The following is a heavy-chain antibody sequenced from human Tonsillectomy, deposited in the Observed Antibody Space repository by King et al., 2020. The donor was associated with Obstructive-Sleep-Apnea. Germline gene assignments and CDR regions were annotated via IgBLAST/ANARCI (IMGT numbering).Heavy chain of an antibody. V-gene: IGHV4-31*03. CDR2: IYYSGST. CDR3: AREIPALYDILTGYFDY. CDR1: GGSISSGGYY. D-gene: IGHD3-9*01. J-gene: IGHJ4*02. Sequence: VQLQESGPGLVKPSQTLSLTCTVSGGSISSGGYYWSWIRQHPGKGLEWIGYIYYSGSTYYNPSLRSRVMISVDTSKNQFSLKLRSVTAADTAVYYCAREIPALYDILTGYFDYWGQGTLVTVYS.